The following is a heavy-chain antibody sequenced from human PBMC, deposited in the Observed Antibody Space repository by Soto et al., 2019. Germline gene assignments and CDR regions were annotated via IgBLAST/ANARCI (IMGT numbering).Heavy chain of an antibody. CDR2: IIPFLGTT. CDR1: GGTFSSYG. Sequence: ASVKVSCKASGGTFSSYGISWVRQAPGQGLEWMGRIIPFLGTTNYAQNFQDRLTVTADTSTNTAFMELSSLRSDDTAVYSCAREGYTSSSIHSFLDSWGQGTLVTVSS. D-gene: IGHD6-6*01. V-gene: IGHV1-69*10. CDR3: AREGYTSSSIHSFLDS. J-gene: IGHJ4*02.